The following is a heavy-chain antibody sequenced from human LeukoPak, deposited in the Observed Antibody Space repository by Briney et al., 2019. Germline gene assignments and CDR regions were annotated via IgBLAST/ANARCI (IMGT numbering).Heavy chain of an antibody. J-gene: IGHJ5*02. CDR3: ARHEGYCSGGSCYSLLWFDP. V-gene: IGHV4-39*01. CDR2: IYYSGST. Sequence: SETLSLTCTVSGGSINSSSSYWGWIRQPPGKGLEWIGSIYYSGSTYYNPSLKSRVTISVDTSKNQFSLKLSSVTAADTAVYYCARHEGYCSGGSCYSLLWFDPWGQGTLVTVSS. CDR1: GGSINSSSSY. D-gene: IGHD2-15*01.